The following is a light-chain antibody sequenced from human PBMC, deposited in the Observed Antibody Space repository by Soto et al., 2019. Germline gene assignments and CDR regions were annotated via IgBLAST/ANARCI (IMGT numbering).Light chain of an antibody. J-gene: IGLJ1*01. CDR1: SSDVGGYNY. CDR3: CSYTSSSTPWV. CDR2: DVS. V-gene: IGLV2-14*03. Sequence: QSVLTHPASVSGSPGQSITISCTGNSSDVGGYNYVSWYQQHPGKAPKLMIYDVSDRPSGVSNRFSASKSGNTASLTISGLQAEDEADYYCCSYTSSSTPWVFGTGTKVTV.